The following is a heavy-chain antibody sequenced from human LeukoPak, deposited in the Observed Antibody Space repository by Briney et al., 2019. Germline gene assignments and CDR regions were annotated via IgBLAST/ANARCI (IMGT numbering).Heavy chain of an antibody. Sequence: PSETLSLTCTVSGGSISSNNYYWGWIRQPPGKGLEWIGSIYYSGSTYCNPSLKSRVTISVDTSKNQFSLKLSSVTAADTAVYYCARRGYCGSTSCYPFDPWGQGTLVTVSS. CDR1: GGSISSNNYY. D-gene: IGHD2-2*03. CDR2: IYYSGST. J-gene: IGHJ5*02. CDR3: ARRGYCGSTSCYPFDP. V-gene: IGHV4-39*01.